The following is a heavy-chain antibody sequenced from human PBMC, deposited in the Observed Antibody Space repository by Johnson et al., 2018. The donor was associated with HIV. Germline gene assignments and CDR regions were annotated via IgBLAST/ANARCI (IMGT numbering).Heavy chain of an antibody. CDR1: GFTFRSYA. CDR3: ARDPFPRFYAFDI. Sequence: VQLVESGGGVVQPGRSLRLSCVASGFTFRSYAMHWVRQAPGKGLEWVSVIYSGGSTFNAHSVKGRFTISRDNSENTVYLQMNSLRAEDTAVYYCARDPFPRFYAFDIWGQGTMVTVST. J-gene: IGHJ3*02. CDR2: IYSGGST. V-gene: IGHV3-66*01.